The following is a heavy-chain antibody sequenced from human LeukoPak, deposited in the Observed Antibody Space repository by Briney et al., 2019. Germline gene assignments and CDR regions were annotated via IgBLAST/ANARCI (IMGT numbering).Heavy chain of an antibody. CDR1: GGSISSYY. CDR3: AREITIFGVVRFDP. CDR2: IYYSGST. J-gene: IGHJ5*02. V-gene: IGHV4-59*01. D-gene: IGHD3-3*01. Sequence: SETLSLTCTVSGGSISSYYWSWIRQPPGKGLEWIGYIYYSGSTNYNPSLKSRVTISVDTSKNQFSLKLSSVTAADTAVYYCAREITIFGVVRFDPWGQGTLVTVPS.